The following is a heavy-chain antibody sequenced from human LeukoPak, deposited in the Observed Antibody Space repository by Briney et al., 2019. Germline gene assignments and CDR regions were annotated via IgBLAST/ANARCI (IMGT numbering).Heavy chain of an antibody. J-gene: IGHJ4*02. CDR1: GFTFSTFA. Sequence: GGSLRLSCAASGFTFSTFAMSWVRQAPGKGLEWVSSIGSGGSTNYAGSVQGRFTISRDNSKNTVYLQMNSLRAEDTAVYYCAKPYSSAYFFDYWGQGTLVTVSS. V-gene: IGHV3-23*01. D-gene: IGHD3-22*01. CDR2: IGSGGST. CDR3: AKPYSSAYFFDY.